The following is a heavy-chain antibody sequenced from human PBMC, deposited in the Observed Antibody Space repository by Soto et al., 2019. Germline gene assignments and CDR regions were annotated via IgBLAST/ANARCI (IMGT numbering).Heavy chain of an antibody. V-gene: IGHV3-23*01. Sequence: GGSLRLSCAASGFTFSSYAMSWVRQAPGKGLEWVSAISGSGGSTYYADSVKGRFTISRDNSKNTLYLQMNSLRAEDTAVYYGANSGSYYERAFDIWGQGTMVTVSS. CDR1: GFTFSSYA. CDR3: ANSGSYYERAFDI. J-gene: IGHJ3*02. D-gene: IGHD1-26*01. CDR2: ISGSGGST.